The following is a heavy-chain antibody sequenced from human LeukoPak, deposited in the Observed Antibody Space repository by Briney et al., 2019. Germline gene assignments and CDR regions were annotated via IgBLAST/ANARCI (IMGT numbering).Heavy chain of an antibody. D-gene: IGHD3-10*02. CDR1: GFTFSSYA. V-gene: IGHV3-30*04. CDR3: AELGITMIGGV. Sequence: PGGSLRLSCAASGFTFSSYAMHWVRQAPGKGLEWVAVISYDGNNKYYADSMKGRFTISRDNSKNTLYLQMNSLRAEDTAVYYCAELGITMIGGVWGKGTTVTISS. CDR2: ISYDGNNK. J-gene: IGHJ6*04.